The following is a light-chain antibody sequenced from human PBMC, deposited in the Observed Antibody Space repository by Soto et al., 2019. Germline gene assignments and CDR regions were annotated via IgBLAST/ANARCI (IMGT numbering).Light chain of an antibody. V-gene: IGKV3-11*01. Sequence: IVLTQSPVTLAVSPGESAVLSCRASQSMSTSLAWYQHKPGQAPRLFIYDASKRAPGIPARFTGSGSGAHFTLTISSLEPEDIAVYYCQVRDVWPSFGQGTKVDIK. CDR1: QSMSTS. J-gene: IGKJ1*01. CDR2: DAS. CDR3: QVRDVWPS.